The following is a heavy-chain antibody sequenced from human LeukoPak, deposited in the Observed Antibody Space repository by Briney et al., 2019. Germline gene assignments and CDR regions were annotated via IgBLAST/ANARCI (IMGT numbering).Heavy chain of an antibody. J-gene: IGHJ4*02. Sequence: GGSLRLSCAASGFTLSPYWMAWVRQAPGKGPEWVANIKGDGSDKGYVDSVKGRFAISRDNARNSLYPQMNSLRAEDTGVYYCARDVNGALDYWGQGTLVTVSS. CDR3: ARDVNGALDY. CDR1: GFTLSPYW. CDR2: IKGDGSDK. V-gene: IGHV3-7*01. D-gene: IGHD2-8*01.